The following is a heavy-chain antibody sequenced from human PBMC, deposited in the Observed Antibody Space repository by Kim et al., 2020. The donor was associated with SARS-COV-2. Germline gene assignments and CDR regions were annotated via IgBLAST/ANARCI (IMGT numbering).Heavy chain of an antibody. CDR1: GFTFTTYW. V-gene: IGHV3-7*01. D-gene: IGHD2-21*02. Sequence: GGSLRLSCAASGFTFTTYWMAWVRQAPGKGLEWVATIKQDGSEKYYVDSLKGRVSISRDNAKNSVYLQVNNLRAEDTAVYFCVRAPRDSDSSRNWFDPW. CDR2: IKQDGSEK. CDR3: VRAPRDSDSSRNWFDP. J-gene: IGHJ5*02.